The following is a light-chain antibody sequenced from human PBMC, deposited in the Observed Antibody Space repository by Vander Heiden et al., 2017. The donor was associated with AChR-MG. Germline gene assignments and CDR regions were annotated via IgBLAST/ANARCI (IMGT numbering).Light chain of an antibody. Sequence: EIVLTQSPGTLSLSLWARATLSCRASQSVSSNYLAWYQQRLGQAPRLLIYGASIRATGIPDRFSGSGSGTDFTLTISRLEPEDVAVYYCQQDSSSPRTFGQGTKVEIK. CDR3: QQDSSSPRT. V-gene: IGKV3-20*01. CDR2: GAS. J-gene: IGKJ1*01. CDR1: QSVSSNY.